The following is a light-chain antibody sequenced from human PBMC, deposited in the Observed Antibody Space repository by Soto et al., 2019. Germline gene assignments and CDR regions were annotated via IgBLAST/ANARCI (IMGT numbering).Light chain of an antibody. J-gene: IGKJ1*01. CDR3: QQYASSPQT. V-gene: IGKV3-20*01. CDR1: QSVSGSY. CDR2: GAS. Sequence: DIVLTQSPATLSLSPGERATPSCRASQSVSGSYLAWYQQKPGQAPRLLIYGASSRANGIPDRFSGSGSGTDHTLTISRLEPEDFAVYYCQQYASSPQTFGQGTKVDIK.